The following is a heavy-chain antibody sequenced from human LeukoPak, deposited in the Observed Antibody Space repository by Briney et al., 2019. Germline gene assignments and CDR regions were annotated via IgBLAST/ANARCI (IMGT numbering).Heavy chain of an antibody. CDR1: GFTFSSYA. D-gene: IGHD6-19*01. V-gene: IGHV3-30-3*01. J-gene: IGHJ4*02. CDR3: AKEQFQYSSGWYVPVPFDY. CDR2: ISYDGSNK. Sequence: PGGSLRLSCAASGFTFSSYAMHWVRQAPGKGLEWVAVISYDGSNKYYADSVKGRFTISRDNSKNTLYLQMNSLRAEDTAVYYCAKEQFQYSSGWYVPVPFDYWGQGTLVTASS.